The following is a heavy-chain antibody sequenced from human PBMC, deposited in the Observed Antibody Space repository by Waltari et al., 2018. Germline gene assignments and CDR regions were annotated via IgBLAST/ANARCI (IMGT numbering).Heavy chain of an antibody. V-gene: IGHV4-4*02. CDR1: GFSFSNAW. D-gene: IGHD6-19*01. J-gene: IGHJ4*02. CDR2: INHSGST. Sequence: VHLVESGGGSVKPGGSLRLSCVASGFSFSNAWLSWVRQAPGKGLEWIGEINHSGSTNYNPSLKSRVTISVDTSKNQFSLKLSSVTAVDTAVYYCARGGSGWQIDYWGQGTLVTVSS. CDR3: ARGGSGWQIDY.